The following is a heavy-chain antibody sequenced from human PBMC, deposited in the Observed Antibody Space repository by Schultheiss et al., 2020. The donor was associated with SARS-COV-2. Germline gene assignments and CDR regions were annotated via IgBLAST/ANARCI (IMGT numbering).Heavy chain of an antibody. CDR1: GFTFSNAW. CDR3: ARDQGHYYDSSGYGVTQHFDY. D-gene: IGHD3-22*01. V-gene: IGHV3-66*02. Sequence: GESLKISCAASGFTFSNAWMSWVRQAPGKGLEWVSVIYSGGSTYYADSVKGRFTISRDNSKNTLYLQMNSLRTEDTAVYYCARDQGHYYDSSGYGVTQHFDYWGQGTLVTVSS. J-gene: IGHJ4*02. CDR2: IYSGGST.